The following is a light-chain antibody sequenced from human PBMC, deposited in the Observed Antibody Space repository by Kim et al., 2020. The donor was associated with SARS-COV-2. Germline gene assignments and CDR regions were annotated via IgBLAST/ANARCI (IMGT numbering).Light chain of an antibody. J-gene: IGKJ2*01. CDR3: QQYNNWLGT. CDR1: QSVSSN. V-gene: IGKV3-15*01. Sequence: EIVMTQSPATLSVSPGERATLSCRASQSVSSNLAWYQQKPGQAPRLLIYGASTRATGIPARFSGSGSGTEFTLTISSLQSEDFAVYYCQQYNNWLGTFGKGTKLEI. CDR2: GAS.